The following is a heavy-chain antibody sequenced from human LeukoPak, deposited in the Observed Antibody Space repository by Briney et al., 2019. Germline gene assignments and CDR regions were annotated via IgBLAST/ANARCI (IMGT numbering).Heavy chain of an antibody. J-gene: IGHJ4*02. CDR3: ARVPAFYYGDYWTSSNYSDY. CDR2: IFQSGRT. CDR1: GGSISSTHW. V-gene: IGHV4-4*02. Sequence: PSGTLSLTCAVSGGSISSTHWWSWVRQPPGKGLEWIGEIFQSGRTNYNPSLKGRVTISVDKSRNQFSLKLSSVTAADTAVYYCARVPAFYYGDYWTSSNYSDYWGQGTLVTVSS. D-gene: IGHD4-17*01.